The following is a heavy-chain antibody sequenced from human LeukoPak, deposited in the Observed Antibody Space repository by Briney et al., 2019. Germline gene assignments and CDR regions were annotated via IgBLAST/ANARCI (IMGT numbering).Heavy chain of an antibody. V-gene: IGHV3-30*04. CDR2: ISYDGSNK. Sequence: PGGSLRLSCAASGFTFSSYAMHWVRQAPGKGLEWVAVISYDGSNKYYADSVKGRFTISRDNSKNTLYLQMNSLRAEDTAVYYCARELQTFDYWGQGTLVTVSS. CDR3: ARELQTFDY. D-gene: IGHD5-24*01. J-gene: IGHJ4*02. CDR1: GFTFSSYA.